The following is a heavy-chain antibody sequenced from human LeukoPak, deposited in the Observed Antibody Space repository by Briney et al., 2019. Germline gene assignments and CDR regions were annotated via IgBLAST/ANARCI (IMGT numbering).Heavy chain of an antibody. V-gene: IGHV4-34*01. Sequence: SETLSLTCAVYGGSFSGYYWSWIRQPPGKGLEWIGEISHSGSTNYNPSLKSRVTISVDTSKNQFSLKLSSVTAADTAVYYCARGHCSGGSCYSYYYYNYMDVWGKGTTVTVSS. D-gene: IGHD2-15*01. CDR3: ARGHCSGGSCYSYYYYNYMDV. J-gene: IGHJ6*03. CDR2: ISHSGST. CDR1: GGSFSGYY.